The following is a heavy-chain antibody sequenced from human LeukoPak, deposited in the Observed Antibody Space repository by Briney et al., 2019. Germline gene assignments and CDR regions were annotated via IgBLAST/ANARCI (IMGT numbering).Heavy chain of an antibody. V-gene: IGHV3-21*06. CDR3: LRGDSRDF. CDR2: INRGGTST. J-gene: IGHJ4*02. Sequence: GGSLRLSCVASGFTFSNYNMNWVRQAPGKGLEWVSSINRGGTSTHYAFSVKGRFTISRDNAQNVLYLQMNGLRGDDAAVYYCLRGDSRDFWGQGTLVTVSS. D-gene: IGHD3-22*01. CDR1: GFTFSNYN.